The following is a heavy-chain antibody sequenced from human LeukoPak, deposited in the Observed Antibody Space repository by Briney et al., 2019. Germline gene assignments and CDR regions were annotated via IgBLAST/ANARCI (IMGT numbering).Heavy chain of an antibody. CDR2: INHSGST. CDR1: GGSFSGYY. D-gene: IGHD1-26*01. CDR3: ASNGGQIVGATRKFDY. Sequence: SETLSLTCAVYGGSFSGYYWSWIRQPPGKGLEWVGEINHSGSTNYNPSPKSRVTISVDTSKNQFSMKLSSVTAADTAVYYCASNGGQIVGATRKFDYWGQGTLVTVSS. V-gene: IGHV4-34*01. J-gene: IGHJ4*02.